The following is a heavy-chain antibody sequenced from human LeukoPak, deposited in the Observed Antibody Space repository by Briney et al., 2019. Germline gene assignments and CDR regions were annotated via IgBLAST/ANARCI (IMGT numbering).Heavy chain of an antibody. CDR3: ATGPNYYGSGSYAGDYYFDY. V-gene: IGHV1-24*01. CDR1: GYTLTELS. D-gene: IGHD3-10*01. Sequence: ASVKVSCKVSGYTLTELSMHWVRQAPGKGLEWMGGFDPEDGETIYAQKFQGRVTMTEDTSTDTAYMELSSLRSEDTAVYYCATGPNYYGSGSYAGDYYFDYWGQGTLVTVSS. CDR2: FDPEDGET. J-gene: IGHJ4*02.